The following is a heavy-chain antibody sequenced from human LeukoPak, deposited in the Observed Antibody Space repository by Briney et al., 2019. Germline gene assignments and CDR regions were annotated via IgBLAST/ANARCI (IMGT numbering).Heavy chain of an antibody. CDR3: ARVHSSSSYDAFDI. D-gene: IGHD6-6*01. CDR1: GFTFSSYW. V-gene: IGHV3-7*01. Sequence: GGSLRLSCAASGFTFSSYWMSWVRQAPGKGLEWVANIKKDGSEKYYVDSVKGRFTISRDNAKNSLYLQMNSLRAEDTAVYYCARVHSSSSYDAFDIWGQGTMVTVSS. J-gene: IGHJ3*02. CDR2: IKKDGSEK.